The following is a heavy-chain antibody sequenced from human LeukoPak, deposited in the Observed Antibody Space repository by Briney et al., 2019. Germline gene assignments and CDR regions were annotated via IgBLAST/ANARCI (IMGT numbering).Heavy chain of an antibody. D-gene: IGHD5-24*01. CDR1: GGSISSYY. V-gene: IGHV4-59*08. Sequence: PSETLSLTCTVSGGSISSYYWSWIRRPPGKGLEWIGYIYYSGTTYYNSSLKSRVTIAVDTSKNQFSLKLSSVTAADTAVYYCASLDGYKAEYWGQGTLVTVSS. J-gene: IGHJ4*02. CDR2: IYYSGTT. CDR3: ASLDGYKAEY.